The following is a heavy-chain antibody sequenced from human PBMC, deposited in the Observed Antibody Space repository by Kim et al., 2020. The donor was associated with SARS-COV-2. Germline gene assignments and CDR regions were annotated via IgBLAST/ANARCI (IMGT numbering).Heavy chain of an antibody. J-gene: IGHJ4*01. CDR3: AKEYNSGSYYNPIHY. CDR1: NGTISSGTDY. Sequence: SETLSLTCTVSNGTISSGTDYWAWIRQPPGKGLEWIGNVYYSGSTYSNPALQSRVFMSIDTSKNEFSLKLTSVTAADTAGYYCAKEYNSGSYYNPIHYWG. V-gene: IGHV4-39*07. D-gene: IGHD3-10*01. CDR2: VYYSGST.